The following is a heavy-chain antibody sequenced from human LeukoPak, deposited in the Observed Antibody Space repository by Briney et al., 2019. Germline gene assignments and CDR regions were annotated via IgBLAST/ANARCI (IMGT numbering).Heavy chain of an antibody. Sequence: GGSLRLSCAASGFTFSSYSMNWVRQAPGKGLEWVSSIGSSSSYIYYADSVKGRFTISRDNAKNSLYLQMNSLRAEDTAVYYCARDKKTDDYGDYWPWVVDYWGQGTLVTVSS. CDR1: GFTFSSYS. D-gene: IGHD4-17*01. J-gene: IGHJ4*02. CDR3: ARDKKTDDYGDYWPWVVDY. V-gene: IGHV3-21*06. CDR2: IGSSSSYI.